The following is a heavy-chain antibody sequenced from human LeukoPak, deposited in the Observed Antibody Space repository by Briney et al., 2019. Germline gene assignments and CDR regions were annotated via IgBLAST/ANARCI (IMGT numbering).Heavy chain of an antibody. CDR3: ARRTNEYSSSSAIRH. V-gene: IGHV1-69*13. CDR1: GGTFSSYA. CDR2: IIPIFGTA. D-gene: IGHD6-6*01. J-gene: IGHJ4*02. Sequence: GASVKVSCXASGGTFSSYAISWVRQAPGQGLEWMGGIIPIFGTANYAQKFQGRVTITADESTSTAYMELSSLRSEDTAVYYCARRTNEYSSSSAIRHWGQGTLVTVSS.